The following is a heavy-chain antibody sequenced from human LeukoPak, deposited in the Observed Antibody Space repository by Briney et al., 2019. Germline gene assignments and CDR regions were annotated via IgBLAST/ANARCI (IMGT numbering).Heavy chain of an antibody. D-gene: IGHD1-26*01. CDR1: GFTFSSYW. CDR3: ARGTGSYYSLGY. CDR2: INSDGSST. V-gene: IGHV3-74*01. J-gene: IGHJ4*02. Sequence: GGPLRLSCAASGFTFSSYWMHWVRQAPGKGLVWVSRINSDGSSTSYADSVKGRFTISRDNAKNTLYLQMDSLRAEDTAMYYCARGTGSYYSLGYWGQGTLDTVSS.